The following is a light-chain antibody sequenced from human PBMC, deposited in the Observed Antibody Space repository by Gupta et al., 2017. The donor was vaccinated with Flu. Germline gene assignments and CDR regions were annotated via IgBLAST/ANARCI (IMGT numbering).Light chain of an antibody. V-gene: IGLV3-21*02. CDR1: NIAIKS. CDR3: QVWDDDSAHHVV. CDR2: DDS. J-gene: IGLJ2*01. Sequence: SYALTQALSVSVAPGQPASITCGGNNIAIKSVHWYQQKSGQAPLLVIYDDSDRPSGIPERFSASNSGNTATLTINRVEDGDEADYYCQVWDDDSAHHVVFGGGTKLTVL.